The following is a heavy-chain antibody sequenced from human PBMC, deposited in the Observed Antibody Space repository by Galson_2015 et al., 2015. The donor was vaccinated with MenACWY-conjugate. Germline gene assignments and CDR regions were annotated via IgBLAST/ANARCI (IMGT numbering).Heavy chain of an antibody. D-gene: IGHD2-21*02. Sequence: SLRLSCAVSGFTFNNYGLSWVRQTPGKGLEWVSVIYSGGSKYYAESVKGRFTISRDNSKNTLFLQMNSLRAEDTAVYYCARDLGFQRGQSDCCFDFWGQGTTVTVSS. CDR2: IYSGGSK. J-gene: IGHJ4*02. CDR3: ARDLGFQRGQSDCCFDF. V-gene: IGHV3-53*01. CDR1: GFTFNNYG.